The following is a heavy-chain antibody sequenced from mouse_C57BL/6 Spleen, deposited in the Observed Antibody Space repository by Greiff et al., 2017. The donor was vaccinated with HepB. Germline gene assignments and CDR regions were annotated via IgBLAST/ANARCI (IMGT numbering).Heavy chain of an antibody. V-gene: IGHV1-82*01. CDR2: IYPGDGDT. J-gene: IGHJ4*01. CDR1: GYAFSSSW. Sequence: VMLVESGPELVKPGASVKISCKASGYAFSSSWMNWVKQRPGKGLEWIGRIYPGDGDTNYNGKFKGKATLTADKSSSTAYMQLSSLTSEDSAVYFCARDGYLGMDYWGQGTSVTVSS. CDR3: ARDGYLGMDY. D-gene: IGHD2-3*01.